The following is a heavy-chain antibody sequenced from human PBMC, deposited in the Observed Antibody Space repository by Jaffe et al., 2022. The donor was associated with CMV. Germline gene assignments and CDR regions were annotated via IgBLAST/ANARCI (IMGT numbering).Heavy chain of an antibody. CDR3: AREESYSGSWIEY. CDR1: GFSFSNYW. J-gene: IGHJ4*02. Sequence: EVQLVESGGGLVQPGGSLRLSCTASGFSFSNYWMSWVRQAPGKGLEWVANIKQDGSNKYYVDSVKGRFTISRDNAKNSLYLQMNSLRAEDTAVYYCAREESYSGSWIEYWGQGTLVTVSS. D-gene: IGHD6-13*01. CDR2: IKQDGSNK. V-gene: IGHV3-7*01.